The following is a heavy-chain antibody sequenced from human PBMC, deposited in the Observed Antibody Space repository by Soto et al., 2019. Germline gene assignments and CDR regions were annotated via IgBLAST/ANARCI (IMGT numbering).Heavy chain of an antibody. J-gene: IGHJ6*02. V-gene: IGHV5-10-1*01. CDR3: ARGYYDFWSGYYISPYGMDV. CDR1: GYSFTSYW. D-gene: IGHD3-3*01. Sequence: LRESLKISCKGSGYSFTSYWISWERQMPGKGLEWMGRIDPSDSYTNYSPSFQGHVTISADKSISTAYLQWSSLRAEDTAVYYCARGYYDFWSGYYISPYGMDVWGQGTTVTVSS. CDR2: IDPSDSYT.